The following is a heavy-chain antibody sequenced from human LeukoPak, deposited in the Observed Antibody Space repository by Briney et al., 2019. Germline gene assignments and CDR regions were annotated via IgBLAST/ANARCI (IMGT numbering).Heavy chain of an antibody. D-gene: IGHD3-9*01. CDR1: GGSISSSSYY. CDR2: IYYSGST. CDR3: ARTLVGAPLTGSFFDY. Sequence: SETLSLTCTVSGGSISSSSYYWGWIRQPPGKGLEWIGSIYYSGSTYYNPSLKSRVTISVDTSKNQFSLKLSSVTAADTAVYYCARTLVGAPLTGSFFDYWGQGTLVTVSS. V-gene: IGHV4-39*07. J-gene: IGHJ4*02.